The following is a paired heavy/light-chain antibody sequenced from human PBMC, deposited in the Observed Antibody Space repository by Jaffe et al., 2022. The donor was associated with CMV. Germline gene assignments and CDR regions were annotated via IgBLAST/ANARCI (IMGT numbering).Light chain of an antibody. CDR1: QSLVYSDGNTY. CDR3: MQGTHWPFT. CDR2: KVS. J-gene: IGKJ4*01. Sequence: DVVMTQSPLSLPVTLGQPASISCRSSQSLVYSDGNTYLNWFQQRPGQSPRRLIYKVSNRDSGVPDRFSGSGSGTDFTLKISRVEAEDVGVYYCMQGTHWPFTFGGGTKVEIK. V-gene: IGKV2-30*01.
Heavy chain of an antibody. V-gene: IGHV3-33*08. Sequence: QVQLVESGGGVVQPGRSLRLSCAASGFTFSSYGMHWVRQAPGKGLEWVAVIWYDGSNKYYADSVKGRFTISRDNSKNTLYLQMNSLRAEDTAVYYCARGTLLWFGNLGDDAFDIWGQGTMVTVSS. CDR3: ARGTLLWFGNLGDDAFDI. CDR1: GFTFSSYG. D-gene: IGHD3-10*01. CDR2: IWYDGSNK. J-gene: IGHJ3*02.